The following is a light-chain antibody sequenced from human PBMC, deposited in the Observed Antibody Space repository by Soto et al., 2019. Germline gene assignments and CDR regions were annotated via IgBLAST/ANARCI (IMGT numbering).Light chain of an antibody. CDR2: GAS. CDR3: QQYTNWPSWT. Sequence: EQVMTHSPATLSMSPGERATLSCRASQSVGSFLAWYQQKPGQAPRLLIYGASTRATGIPARFSGSGSGTEFTLTISSLQSEDFAVYYCQQYTNWPSWTFGQGTKVDIK. J-gene: IGKJ1*01. V-gene: IGKV3-15*01. CDR1: QSVGSF.